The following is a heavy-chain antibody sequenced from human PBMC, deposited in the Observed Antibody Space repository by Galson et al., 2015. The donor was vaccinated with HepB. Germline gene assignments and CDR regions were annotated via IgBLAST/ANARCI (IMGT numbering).Heavy chain of an antibody. V-gene: IGHV1-18*04. D-gene: IGHD3-22*01. CDR3: ARVGSYYDSSGPDAFDI. Sequence: SVKVSFKASGYTFTSYGISWVRQAPGQGLEWMGWISAYNGNTNYAQKLQGRVTMTTDTSTSTAYMELRSLRSDDTAVYYCARVGSYYDSSGPDAFDIWGQGTMVTVSS. J-gene: IGHJ3*02. CDR2: ISAYNGNT. CDR1: GYTFTSYG.